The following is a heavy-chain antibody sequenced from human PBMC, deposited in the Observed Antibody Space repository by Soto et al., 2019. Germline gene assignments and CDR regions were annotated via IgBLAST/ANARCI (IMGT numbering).Heavy chain of an antibody. CDR3: ATYHPFNY. V-gene: IGHV3-7*03. Sequence: EVQLVESGGGLVQPGASLRLSCVASGFMFSTNWMSWVRQAPGKRLEWVATIKPDGSEMSYVDSVKGRFTISRDNAQNSVSLQMNSLRAEDTAVYYCATYHPFNYWGQGTLVTVSS. CDR2: IKPDGSEM. CDR1: GFMFSTNW. D-gene: IGHD2-2*01. J-gene: IGHJ4*02.